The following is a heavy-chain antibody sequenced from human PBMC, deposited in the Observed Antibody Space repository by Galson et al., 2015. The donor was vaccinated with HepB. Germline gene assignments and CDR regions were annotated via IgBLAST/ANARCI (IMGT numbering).Heavy chain of an antibody. J-gene: IGHJ3*01. D-gene: IGHD1-26*01. CDR3: ARLGKAGGAFDF. CDR2: IYYSGNT. CDR1: GGSISSYY. Sequence: ETLSLTCTVSGGSISSYYWSWIRQPPGKGLEWIGYIYYSGNTNYNSSLKSRVTISIDTSKNQFSLKLNSVTAADTAVYYCARLGKAGGAFDFWGPGTMVTVSS. V-gene: IGHV4-59*01.